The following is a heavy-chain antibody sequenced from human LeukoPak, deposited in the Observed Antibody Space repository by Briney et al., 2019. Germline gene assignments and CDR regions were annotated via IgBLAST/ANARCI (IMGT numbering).Heavy chain of an antibody. D-gene: IGHD6-13*01. CDR3: ARLEQQLVLGYFQH. J-gene: IGHJ1*01. Sequence: GGSLRLSCAASGFTFGDYYMSWIRQAPGKGLEWFADISNDGLTIHHADSVRGRFTISRDNVKNSLYLQMNSLRAEDTAVYFCARLEQQLVLGYFQHWGQGTLVTVSS. V-gene: IGHV3-11*01. CDR1: GFTFGDYY. CDR2: ISNDGLTI.